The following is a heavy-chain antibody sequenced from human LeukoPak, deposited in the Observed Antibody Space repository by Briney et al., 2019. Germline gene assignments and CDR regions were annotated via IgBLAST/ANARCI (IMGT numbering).Heavy chain of an antibody. CDR3: ARDSYGYCSSTSCFNNYMDV. Sequence: GGSLRLSCAAAASTFSSYWMSWVRHAAGKGLEWVANTKQDGSEKYHVDSVKGRFTISRDNAKNSLYLQMNSLRAEDTAVYYCARDSYGYCSSTSCFNNYMDVWGKGTTVTVSS. V-gene: IGHV3-7*01. CDR1: ASTFSSYW. J-gene: IGHJ6*03. D-gene: IGHD2-2*01. CDR2: TKQDGSEK.